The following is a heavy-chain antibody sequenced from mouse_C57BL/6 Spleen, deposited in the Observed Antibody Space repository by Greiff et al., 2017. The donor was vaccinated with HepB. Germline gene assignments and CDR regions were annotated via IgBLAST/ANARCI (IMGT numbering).Heavy chain of an antibody. V-gene: IGHV1-81*01. J-gene: IGHJ2*01. CDR2: IYPRSGNT. CDR3: ARSDYGSSYYFDD. Sequence: QVQLQQSGAELARPGASVKLSCKASGYTFTSYGISWVKQRTGQGLEWIGGIYPRSGNTYYNEKFKGKATLTADKSSSTAYMELRSLTSEDSAVYFCARSDYGSSYYFDDWGQGTTLTVSS. CDR1: GYTFTSYG. D-gene: IGHD1-1*01.